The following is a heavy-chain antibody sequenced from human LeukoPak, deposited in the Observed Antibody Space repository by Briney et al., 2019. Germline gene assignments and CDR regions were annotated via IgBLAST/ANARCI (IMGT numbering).Heavy chain of an antibody. CDR1: GGSIRSDY. Sequence: SETLSLTCTVSGGSIRSDYWNWIRQPPGKGLEWIGSIYYSGSTYYNPSLMSRVTISVDTSKNQFSLKLTSVTDADTAVYYCARREVGAYWYFDLWGRGTLVTVSS. CDR2: IYYSGST. J-gene: IGHJ2*01. CDR3: ARREVGAYWYFDL. V-gene: IGHV4-59*08. D-gene: IGHD1-26*01.